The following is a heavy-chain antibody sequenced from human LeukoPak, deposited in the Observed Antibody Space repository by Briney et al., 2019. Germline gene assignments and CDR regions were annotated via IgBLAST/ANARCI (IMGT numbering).Heavy chain of an antibody. CDR2: INSDGSST. D-gene: IGHD2-15*01. Sequence: GGSLRLSCAASGFTFSSYWMHWVRHAPGKGLVWVSRINSDGSSTGYADSVKGRFTISRDNAKNTLYLQMNSLRAEDTAVYYCARDRVVAATLDWFDPWGQGTLVTVSS. CDR3: ARDRVVAATLDWFDP. CDR1: GFTFSSYW. V-gene: IGHV3-74*01. J-gene: IGHJ5*02.